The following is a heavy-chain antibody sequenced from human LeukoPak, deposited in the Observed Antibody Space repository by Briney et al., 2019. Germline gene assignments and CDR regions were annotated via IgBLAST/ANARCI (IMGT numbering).Heavy chain of an antibody. CDR2: TSTNGGNT. CDR3: ARAVGNSWSFDY. V-gene: IGHV3-64*01. Sequence: GGSLRLSCAASGFTFSDYAMHWVRQAPGKGLEYVSATSTNGGNTYYANSVKGRFTISRDNSKNMLYLQMGSLRADDMAVYYCARAVGNSWSFDYWGQGTLVTVSS. D-gene: IGHD6-13*01. J-gene: IGHJ4*02. CDR1: GFTFSDYA.